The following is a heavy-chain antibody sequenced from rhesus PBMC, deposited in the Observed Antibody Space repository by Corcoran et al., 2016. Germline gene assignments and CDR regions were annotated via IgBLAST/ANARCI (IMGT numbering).Heavy chain of an antibody. Sequence: QVQLQESGPGLVKPSETLSRPCAVSGGSFSTSWSDWIRLPPGEGLHWIGEVNGNSGHANYNPSLKIRVTISKDASNNQFSLKLTSVTAADTAVYYCVRYGCPIGGGCFFFDAWGQGVLVTVSS. CDR3: VRYGCPIGGGCFFFDA. D-gene: IGHD2-21*01. CDR1: GGSFSTSW. CDR2: VNGNSGHA. J-gene: IGHJ4*01. V-gene: IGHV4-80*01.